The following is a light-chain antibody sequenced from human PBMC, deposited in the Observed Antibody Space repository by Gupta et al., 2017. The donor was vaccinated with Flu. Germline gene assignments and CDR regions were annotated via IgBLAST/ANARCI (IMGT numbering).Light chain of an antibody. Sequence: DIVMTQSPDSLAVSLGERATINCKSSQSVLYGSDNKNYLAWYQQKPGQPPKLIIYWASTRESGGTDRFSGRGDVKDFTRTSSRRQDEDVAAYYRQQDSTLRTFGQGTKVEIK. V-gene: IGKV4-1*01. CDR1: QSVLYGSDNKNY. CDR3: QQDSTLRT. CDR2: WAS. J-gene: IGKJ1*01.